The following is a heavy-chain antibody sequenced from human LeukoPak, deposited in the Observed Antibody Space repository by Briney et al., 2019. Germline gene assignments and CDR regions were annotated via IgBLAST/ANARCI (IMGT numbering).Heavy chain of an antibody. J-gene: IGHJ1*01. V-gene: IGHV1-46*01. CDR1: AYPFTIYY. CDR2: INPSSGST. D-gene: IGHD6-13*01. CDR3: ARPGSPAAGASDFHH. Sequence: ASVKVSCKASAYPFTIYYIHWVRQAPGQGLEWMGLINPSSGSTNYAQKFLGRVTMTRDTSTSTVHMDLSSLRSEDTAVYYCARPGSPAAGASDFHHWGQGTLVTVSS.